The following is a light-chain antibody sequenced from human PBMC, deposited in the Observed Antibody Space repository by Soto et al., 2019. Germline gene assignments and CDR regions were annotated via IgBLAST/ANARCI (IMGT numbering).Light chain of an antibody. J-gene: IGKJ1*01. CDR3: QQSYSTLGT. V-gene: IGKV1-39*01. CDR2: AAS. Sequence: PMTQSPSSLSASVGDRVIITCRADHSINNYLNWYQQKPGQVPILLIYAASTLQSGVQSRFSGSGSGSVSTLTINSLQPEDFATYYCQQSYSTLGTFGRGTRVEI. CDR1: HSINNY.